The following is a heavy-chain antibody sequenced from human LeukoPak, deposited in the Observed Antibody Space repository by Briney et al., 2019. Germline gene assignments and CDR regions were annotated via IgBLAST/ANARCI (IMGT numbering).Heavy chain of an antibody. D-gene: IGHD3-10*01. CDR1: GYSISSGYY. CDR2: IYHSGST. Sequence: SETLSLTCTVSGYSISSGYYRGWIRQPPGKGLEWIGSIYHSGSTYYNPSLKSRVTISVDTSKNQFSLKLSSVTAADTAIYYCARELWFGELLSLHDAFDIWGQGTMVTVSS. J-gene: IGHJ3*02. CDR3: ARELWFGELLSLHDAFDI. V-gene: IGHV4-38-2*02.